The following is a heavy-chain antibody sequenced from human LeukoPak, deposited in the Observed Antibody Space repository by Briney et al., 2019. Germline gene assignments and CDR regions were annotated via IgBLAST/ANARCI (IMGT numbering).Heavy chain of an antibody. Sequence: SETLSLTCAVYGGSFSGYYWSWIRQPPGKGLEWIGEINHSGSTNYNPSLKSRVTISVDTSKNQFSLKLSSVTAADTAVYYCARGKRRIVAKSVIGFEYWGQGTLVTVSS. D-gene: IGHD5-12*01. J-gene: IGHJ4*02. V-gene: IGHV4-34*01. CDR3: ARGKRRIVAKSVIGFEY. CDR1: GGSFSGYY. CDR2: INHSGST.